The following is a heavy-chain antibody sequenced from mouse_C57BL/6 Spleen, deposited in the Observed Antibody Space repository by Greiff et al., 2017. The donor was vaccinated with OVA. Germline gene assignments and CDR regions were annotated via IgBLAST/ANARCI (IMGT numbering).Heavy chain of an antibody. V-gene: IGHV1-4*01. J-gene: IGHJ4*01. CDR2: INPSSGYT. CDR3: ASGDYYAMDY. CDR1: GYTFTSYT. Sequence: VQLQQSGAELVRPGASVKMSCKASGYTFTSYTMHWVKQRPGQGLEWIGYINPSSGYTKYNQKFKDKATLTADKSSSTAYMQLSSLTSEDSAVYYCASGDYYAMDYWGQGTSVTVSS.